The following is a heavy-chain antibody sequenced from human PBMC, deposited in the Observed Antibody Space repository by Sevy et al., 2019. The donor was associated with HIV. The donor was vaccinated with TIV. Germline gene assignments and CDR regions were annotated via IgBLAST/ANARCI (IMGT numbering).Heavy chain of an antibody. V-gene: IGHV3-23*01. CDR2: ISGSGGST. Sequence: GGSLRLSCTASGFIFNSYVISWVRQAPGKGLEWVSTISGSGGSTYFAESVKGRLTVSRDNSKNTVYLQMDSLRDEDTAVYYCAKQSRSGYLSWGQGTPVAVSS. CDR3: AKQSRSGYLS. J-gene: IGHJ5*02. CDR1: GFIFNSYV. D-gene: IGHD3-3*01.